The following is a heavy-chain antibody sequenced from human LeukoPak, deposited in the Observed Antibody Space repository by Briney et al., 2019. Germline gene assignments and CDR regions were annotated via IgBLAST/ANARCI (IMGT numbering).Heavy chain of an antibody. J-gene: IGHJ6*03. CDR1: GYTFTSYG. V-gene: IGHV1-18*01. D-gene: IGHD3-10*01. Sequence: ASVKVSCKASGYTFTSYGISWVRQAPGQGLEWMGWISAYNGNTNYAQKLQGRVTMTTDTSTSTAYMELRSLRSDDTAVYYCAKDLWFGDFTYYYYYMDVWGKGTTVTISS. CDR2: ISAYNGNT. CDR3: AKDLWFGDFTYYYYYMDV.